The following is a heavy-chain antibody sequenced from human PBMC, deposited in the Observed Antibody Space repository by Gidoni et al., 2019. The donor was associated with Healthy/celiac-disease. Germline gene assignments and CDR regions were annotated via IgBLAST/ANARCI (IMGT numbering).Heavy chain of an antibody. CDR3: AKDPNYDYVRGYFDY. V-gene: IGHV3-23*04. D-gene: IGHD5-12*01. CDR1: GFTFTSYA. J-gene: IGHJ4*02. CDR2: SSGSGGST. Sequence: EVQLVESGGGLVQPGGSLRLSCAASGFTFTSYAMSWVRQAPGKGLEWVSASSGSGGSTYYADSVKGRFTISRDNSKNTLYLQMNSLRAEDTAVYYCAKDPNYDYVRGYFDYWGQGTLVTVSS.